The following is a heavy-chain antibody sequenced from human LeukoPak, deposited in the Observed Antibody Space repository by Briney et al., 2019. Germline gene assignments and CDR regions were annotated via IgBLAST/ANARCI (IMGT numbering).Heavy chain of an antibody. D-gene: IGHD2-15*01. V-gene: IGHV1-18*01. J-gene: IGHJ4*02. CDR2: ISTYNGNT. CDR3: ARGGYCNGANCYPFVY. CDR1: GYTFNNYG. Sequence: ASVKVSCKASGYTFNNYGISWVRQAPGQGLEWMAWISTYNGNTNYAQNLQGRVTVTTDTSTRTAYMELRSLRSDDTAVYYCARGGYCNGANCYPFVYWGQGTLVTVSS.